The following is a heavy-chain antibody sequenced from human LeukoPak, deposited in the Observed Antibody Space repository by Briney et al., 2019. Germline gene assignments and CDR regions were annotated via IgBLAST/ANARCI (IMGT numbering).Heavy chain of an antibody. CDR3: ASQNYSSSWSDAFDI. CDR1: GYSFTSYW. Sequence: GESLQISCKGSGYSFTSYWIGWVRQMPGKDQEWMGIIYPGDSDTRYSPSFQGQVTISADKSISTAYLQWSSLKASDTAMYYCASQNYSSSWSDAFDIWGQGTMVTVSS. CDR2: IYPGDSDT. V-gene: IGHV5-51*01. J-gene: IGHJ3*02. D-gene: IGHD6-13*01.